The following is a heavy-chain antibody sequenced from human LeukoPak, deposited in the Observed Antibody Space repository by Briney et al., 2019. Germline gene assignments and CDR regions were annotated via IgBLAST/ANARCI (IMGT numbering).Heavy chain of an antibody. J-gene: IGHJ4*02. CDR1: AYTFPSYD. Sequence: SSVNVSCKASAYTFPSYDINWVRPATGQGLEWIGWINPNSGNTGYAQKSQGRVTMTRKTSISTAYMALSSLRSEDTAVYFCAREASGSYYQNDYWGQGTLVTVSS. CDR2: INPNSGNT. V-gene: IGHV1-8*01. CDR3: AREASGSYYQNDY. D-gene: IGHD1-26*01.